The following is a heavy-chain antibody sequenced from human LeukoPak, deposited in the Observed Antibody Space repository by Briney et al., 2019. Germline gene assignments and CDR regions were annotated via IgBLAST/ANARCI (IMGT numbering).Heavy chain of an antibody. J-gene: IGHJ5*02. CDR2: ISYDGSNK. V-gene: IGHV3-30*04. CDR1: GFTFSGYA. D-gene: IGHD3-16*02. Sequence: GGSLRLSCAASGFTFSGYAMHWVRQAPGKGLEWVAVISYDGSNKYYADSVKGRFTISRDNSKNTLYLQMNSLRAEDTAVYYCARGSLRYTRSQGFDPWGQGTLVTVSS. CDR3: ARGSLRYTRSQGFDP.